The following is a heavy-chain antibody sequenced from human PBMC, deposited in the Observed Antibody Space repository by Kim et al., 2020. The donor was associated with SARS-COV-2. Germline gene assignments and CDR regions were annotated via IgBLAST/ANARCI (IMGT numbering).Heavy chain of an antibody. Sequence: GGSLRLSCAASGFTVSSNYMSWVRQAPGKGLEWVSVIYSGGSTFYADSVKGRFTISRDTSKNTLYLQMNSLRGEDTAVYYCARERGEPAFDIWGQGTMVT. CDR1: GFTVSSNY. V-gene: IGHV3-53*01. CDR2: IYSGGST. CDR3: ARERGEPAFDI. D-gene: IGHD1-1*01. J-gene: IGHJ3*02.